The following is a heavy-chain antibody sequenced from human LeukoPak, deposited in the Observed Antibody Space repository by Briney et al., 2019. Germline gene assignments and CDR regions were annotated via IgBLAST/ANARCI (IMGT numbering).Heavy chain of an antibody. V-gene: IGHV4-59*01. CDR1: GGSFSSYF. D-gene: IGHD2-15*01. J-gene: IGHJ6*03. CDR2: VYNSGSS. CDR3: ARYPGSAEYRHYYYMDV. Sequence: SETLSLTCAVYGGSFSSYFWSWIRQPPGKGLESIGYVYNSGSSNYNPSLKSRVTISVDTSKNQFSLKLSSVTAADTAVYYCARYPGSAEYRHYYYMDVWGKGTTVTVSS.